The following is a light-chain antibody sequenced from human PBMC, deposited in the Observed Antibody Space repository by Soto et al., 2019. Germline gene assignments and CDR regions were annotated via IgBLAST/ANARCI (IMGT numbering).Light chain of an antibody. CDR2: DAS. V-gene: IGKV3-11*01. CDR3: QQRSNWWT. J-gene: IGKJ1*01. Sequence: EIVLTQSPATLSLSPGERATLSCRASQSVSSYLAWYQQKPGQAPRHLIYDASNRATGIPARFSGSGSGTDFTLTISSLEPEDFAVYYCQQRSNWWTFGQGTKVDIK. CDR1: QSVSSY.